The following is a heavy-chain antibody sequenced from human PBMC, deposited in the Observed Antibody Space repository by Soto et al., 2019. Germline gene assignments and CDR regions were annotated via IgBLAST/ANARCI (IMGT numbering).Heavy chain of an antibody. J-gene: IGHJ5*01. CDR1: GYTFSRYA. D-gene: IGHD6-13*01. V-gene: IGHV1-3*01. CDR3: ARDQQFRNWFDS. Sequence: GASVKVSFKASGYTFSRYAIHWLRQAPGQRLEWMGWINAGNGNTKYSQKFEGRVTLTTDTSANTVYMELSSLRFEDTALYYCARDQQFRNWFDSWGQGTLVTVSS. CDR2: INAGNGNT.